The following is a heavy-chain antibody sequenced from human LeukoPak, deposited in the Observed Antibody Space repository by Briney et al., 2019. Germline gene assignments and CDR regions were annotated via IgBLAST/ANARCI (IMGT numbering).Heavy chain of an antibody. CDR2: INTTTGSP. CDR1: GYIFTNYE. J-gene: IGHJ4*02. V-gene: IGHV7-4-1*02. D-gene: IGHD1-26*01. CDR3: ARTALGATGYFDY. Sequence: ASVKVSCKASGYIFTNYEMNWVRQAPGQGLEWMGWINTTTGSPTYAQGFTGRFVFSLDTSVSTTYLQISSLEAEDTAVYYCARTALGATGYFDYWGQGTLITVYS.